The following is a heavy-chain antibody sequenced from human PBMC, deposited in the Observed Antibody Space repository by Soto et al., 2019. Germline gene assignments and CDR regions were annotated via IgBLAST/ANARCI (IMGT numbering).Heavy chain of an antibody. CDR3: ARHVFGYSSGWRPYYFDY. CDR1: GYSISSAYY. Sequence: SETLSLTCGVSGYSISSAYYWGWIRQTPGKGLEWIGSVYYTGSTYYNPSLKNRVTISVDTSKNQFSLKLSSVTAADTAVYYCARHVFGYSSGWRPYYFDYWGQGTLVTVSS. V-gene: IGHV4-38-2*01. J-gene: IGHJ4*02. D-gene: IGHD6-19*01. CDR2: VYYTGST.